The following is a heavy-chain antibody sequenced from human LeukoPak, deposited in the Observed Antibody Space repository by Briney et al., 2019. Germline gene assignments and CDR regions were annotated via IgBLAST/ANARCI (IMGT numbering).Heavy chain of an antibody. J-gene: IGHJ6*03. Sequence: ASVKVSCKASGGTFSNYAINWVRQATGQGLEWMGWMNPNSGNTGYAQKFQGRVTITRNTSISTAYMELSSLRSEDTAVYYCARDGSSSSWYRGYYYYMDVWGKGTTVTVSS. CDR1: GGTFSNYA. CDR3: ARDGSSSSWYRGYYYYMDV. V-gene: IGHV1-8*03. D-gene: IGHD6-13*01. CDR2: MNPNSGNT.